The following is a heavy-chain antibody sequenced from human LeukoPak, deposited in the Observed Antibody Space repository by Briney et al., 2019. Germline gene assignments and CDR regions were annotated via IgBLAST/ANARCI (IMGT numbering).Heavy chain of an antibody. CDR2: IYYSGST. Sequence: SETLSLTCTVSGGSISSYYWSWIWQPPGKGLEWIGYIYYSGSTNYNPSLKSRVTISVDTSKNQFSLKLSSVTAADTAVYYCARDQADFWSGYSYYGMDVWGQGTTVTVSS. CDR1: GGSISSYY. V-gene: IGHV4-59*01. D-gene: IGHD3-3*01. CDR3: ARDQADFWSGYSYYGMDV. J-gene: IGHJ6*02.